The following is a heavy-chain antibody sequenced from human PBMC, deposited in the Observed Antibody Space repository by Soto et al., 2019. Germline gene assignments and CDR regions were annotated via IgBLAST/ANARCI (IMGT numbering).Heavy chain of an antibody. V-gene: IGHV3-30*18. CDR2: ISYDGSNK. CDR1: GFTFSSYG. J-gene: IGHJ4*02. Sequence: QVQLVESGGGVVQPGRSLRLSCAASGFTFSSYGMHWVRQAPGKGLEWVAVISYDGSNKYYADSVKGRFTISRDNSKNTLYLQMNSLRAEDTAVYYCAKDATTGLYGDYVGYWGKGTLVTVSS. CDR3: AKDATTGLYGDYVGY. D-gene: IGHD4-17*01.